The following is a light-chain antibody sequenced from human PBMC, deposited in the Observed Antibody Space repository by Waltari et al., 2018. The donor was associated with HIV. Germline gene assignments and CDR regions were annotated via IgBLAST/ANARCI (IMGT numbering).Light chain of an antibody. CDR3: STWDDSLKDVL. CDR1: RSNVGRHA. J-gene: IGLJ2*01. CDR2: RDK. Sequence: QSAMTQPPSASGTPGQRVTISCSGSRSNVGRHAVYWYQKFPGTAPQLVIYRDKQRPPWVSDRFSGSKSGAAASLAISGLRSEDEADFYCSTWDDSLKDVLFGGGTKLTVL. V-gene: IGLV1-47*01.